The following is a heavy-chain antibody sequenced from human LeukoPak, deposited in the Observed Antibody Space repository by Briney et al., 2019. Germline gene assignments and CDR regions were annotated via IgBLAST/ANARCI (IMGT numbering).Heavy chain of an antibody. CDR1: GGSISSYY. CDR2: IYHSGST. J-gene: IGHJ4*02. Sequence: SETLSLTCTVSGGSISSYYWGWIQQPPGKGLEWIGSIYHSGSTYYNPSLKSRATISVDTSKNQFSLKLSSVTAADTAVYYCARDDDILTGYYNYWGQGTLVTVSS. D-gene: IGHD3-9*01. V-gene: IGHV4-38-2*02. CDR3: ARDDDILTGYYNY.